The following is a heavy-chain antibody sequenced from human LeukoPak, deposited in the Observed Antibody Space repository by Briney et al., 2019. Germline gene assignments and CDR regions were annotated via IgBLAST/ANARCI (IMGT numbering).Heavy chain of an antibody. CDR3: TKGSWCDN. CDR2: ISDSGGRT. Sequence: GGSLRLSCAASGFTFTEFAMTWVRQAPGKGLEWVADISDSGGRTDYADSVKGRFTISRDNSRNTVYLQMSSLRAEDTAVYYCTKGSWCDNWGQGALVIVSS. CDR1: GFTFTEFA. J-gene: IGHJ4*02. V-gene: IGHV3-23*01. D-gene: IGHD2-8*02.